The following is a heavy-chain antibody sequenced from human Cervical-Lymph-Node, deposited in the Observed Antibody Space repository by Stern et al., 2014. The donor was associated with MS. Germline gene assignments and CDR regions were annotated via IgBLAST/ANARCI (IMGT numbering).Heavy chain of an antibody. CDR1: GFSLSTSGVS. D-gene: IGHD3-9*01. V-gene: IGHV2-70*01. CDR3: ARIPYYGVLTGYVFFDY. CDR2: IDWDDDE. Sequence: QVTLRESGPALVQPTQTLTLTCTFSGFSLSTSGVSVSWIRQPPGKALEWLALIDWDDDEYYSSSLETRLTISKDTSKNEVVLTMTNMDPVDTATYYCARIPYYGVLTGYVFFDYWGQGTLVTVSS. J-gene: IGHJ4*02.